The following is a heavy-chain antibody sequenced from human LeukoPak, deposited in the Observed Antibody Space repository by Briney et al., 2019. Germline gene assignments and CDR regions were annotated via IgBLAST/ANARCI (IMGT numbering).Heavy chain of an antibody. V-gene: IGHV4-39*07. CDR1: GGSISSSTYY. Sequence: SETLSLTCTVSGGSISSSTYYWGWIRQPPGKGLEWIGSIYYSGSTYYNPSLKSRVTISVDTSKNQFSLKLSSVTAADTAVYYCAREVVPASMRNPHMDVWGQGTTVTVSS. CDR3: AREVVPASMRNPHMDV. J-gene: IGHJ6*02. D-gene: IGHD2-2*01. CDR2: IYYSGST.